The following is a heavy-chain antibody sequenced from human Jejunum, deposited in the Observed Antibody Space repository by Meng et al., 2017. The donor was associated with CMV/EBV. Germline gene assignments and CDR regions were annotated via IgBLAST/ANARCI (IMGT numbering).Heavy chain of an antibody. CDR2: VIPVLDID. J-gene: IGHJ4*02. V-gene: IGHV1-69*02. D-gene: IGHD2-15*01. CDR1: GGTFSNYI. Sequence: SGGTFSNYIFSWVRQAPGLGLEWMGRVIPVLDIDNYAQKFQGRVTITADTSTSTAYMELSSLTSEDSALYYCASCSGGSCYYTYWGQGTLVTVSS. CDR3: ASCSGGSCYYTY.